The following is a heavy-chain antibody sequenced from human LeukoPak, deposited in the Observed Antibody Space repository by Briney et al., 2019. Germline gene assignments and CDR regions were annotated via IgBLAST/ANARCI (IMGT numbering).Heavy chain of an antibody. V-gene: IGHV1-69*04. Sequence: GASVKVSCKASGGTFSSYAISWVRQAPGKGLEWVGRIIPILGIANYAQKFQGRVTITADKSTSTAYMELSSLRSEDTAVYYCARVSLANWFDPWGQGTLVTVSS. J-gene: IGHJ5*02. CDR3: ARVSLANWFDP. CDR2: IIPILGIA. CDR1: GGTFSSYA.